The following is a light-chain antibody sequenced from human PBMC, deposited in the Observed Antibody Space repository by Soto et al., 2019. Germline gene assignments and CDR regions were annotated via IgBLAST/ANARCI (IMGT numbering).Light chain of an antibody. CDR1: QSVSSN. V-gene: IGKV3-15*01. Sequence: EVVMTQSPATLSVFPGERATLSCRASQSVSSNLARYQQRPGQAPRLLIDGASTRAAGIPARFSGSGSGTEFTLTISSLQSEDFAVYYCQQYNNWPLTFGQGTKVEIK. J-gene: IGKJ1*01. CDR3: QQYNNWPLT. CDR2: GAS.